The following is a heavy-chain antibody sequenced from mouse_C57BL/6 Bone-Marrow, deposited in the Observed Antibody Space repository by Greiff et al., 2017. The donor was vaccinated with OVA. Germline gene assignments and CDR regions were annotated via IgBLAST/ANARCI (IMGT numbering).Heavy chain of an antibody. CDR3: DVPAAGIFFYCAMDF. CDR1: GFNITNSY. J-gene: IGHJ4*01. CDR2: IDPANGNT. D-gene: IGHD6-1*01. Sequence: VQLQQSVAELVRPGASVKLSCTASGFNITNSYMHWVKQRPEQGLEWIGRIDPANGNTKYAPKFQGKATITADTSSNTAYLQLSSLTSEDTAIYYGDVPAAGIFFYCAMDFWGQGTAVTVSS. V-gene: IGHV14-3*01.